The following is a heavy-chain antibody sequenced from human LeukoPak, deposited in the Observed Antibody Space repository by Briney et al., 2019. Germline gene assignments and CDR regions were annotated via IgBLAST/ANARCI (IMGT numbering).Heavy chain of an antibody. J-gene: IGHJ4*02. CDR1: GFIFGGYW. V-gene: IGHV3-7*01. Sequence: GGSLRLSCAASGFIFGGYWMSWVRQAPGRGLEWVANTNPDGAIKYYVDSVNGRFTISRDNAKNSLYLQMNSLRAEDTAVYYCVSGFLQWLYWGQGTLVTVSS. D-gene: IGHD3-3*01. CDR2: TNPDGAIK. CDR3: VSGFLQWLY.